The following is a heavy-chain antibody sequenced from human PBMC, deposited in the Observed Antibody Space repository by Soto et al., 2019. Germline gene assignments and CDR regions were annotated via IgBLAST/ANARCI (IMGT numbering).Heavy chain of an antibody. CDR3: ARESRYCSGGSCYFLPGIDY. Sequence: QVQLVQSGAEVKKPGSSVKVSCKASGGTFSSYAISWVRQAPGQGLEWMGGIIPIFGTANSAQKFQGRVTITADESTSTAHMELRSLRSEDTAVYYCARESRYCSGGSCYFLPGIDYWGQGTLVTVSS. CDR1: GGTFSSYA. V-gene: IGHV1-69*12. D-gene: IGHD2-15*01. J-gene: IGHJ4*02. CDR2: IIPIFGTA.